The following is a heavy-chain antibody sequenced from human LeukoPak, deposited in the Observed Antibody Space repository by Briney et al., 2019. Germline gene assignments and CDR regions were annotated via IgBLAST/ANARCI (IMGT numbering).Heavy chain of an antibody. D-gene: IGHD6-13*01. J-gene: IGHJ4*02. Sequence: GGSLRLSCAASGFTFSSYWMSWVRQAPGKGLEWVANIKQDGSEKYYVDSVKGRFTIARDNAKNSLYLQMNSLRAEDTAVYYCASIAAASYFDYWGQGTLVTVSS. V-gene: IGHV3-7*01. CDR1: GFTFSSYW. CDR3: ASIAAASYFDY. CDR2: IKQDGSEK.